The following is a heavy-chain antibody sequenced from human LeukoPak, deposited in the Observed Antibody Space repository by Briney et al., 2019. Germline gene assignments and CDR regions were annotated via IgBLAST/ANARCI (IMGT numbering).Heavy chain of an antibody. CDR3: ARMTAYRPFDC. J-gene: IGHJ4*02. V-gene: IGHV3-74*01. CDR1: GFTLSSYW. D-gene: IGHD4-11*01. CDR2: INSDGSSI. Sequence: QPGGSLRLSCAASGFTLSSYWKHWVRQAPGKGLVWVSRINSDGSSINYADFVKGRFTISRDNAKNTLYLQMNSLRAEDTAVYYCARMTAYRPFDCWGQGTLVTVSS.